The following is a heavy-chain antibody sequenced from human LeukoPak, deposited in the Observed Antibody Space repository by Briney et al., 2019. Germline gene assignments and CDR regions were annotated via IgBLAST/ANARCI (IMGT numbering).Heavy chain of an antibody. Sequence: SETLSLTCAVYGGSFSGYYWSWIRQPPGKGLEWIGEINHSGSTNYNPSLKSRVTISINTSKNQFSLKLSSVTAAGTPVYYCARADSGYDSDWFDPWGQGTLVTVSS. CDR1: GGSFSGYY. J-gene: IGHJ5*02. CDR3: ARADSGYDSDWFDP. CDR2: INHSGST. V-gene: IGHV4-34*01. D-gene: IGHD5-12*01.